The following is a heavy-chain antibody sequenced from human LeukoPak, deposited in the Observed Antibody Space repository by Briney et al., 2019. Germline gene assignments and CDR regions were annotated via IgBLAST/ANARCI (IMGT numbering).Heavy chain of an antibody. Sequence: GGSLRLSCAASGFTLSSHSISWVRQAPGKGLEWVSRFSGSGGNSYSTYCADSARGRFTISRDNSKNTLYLQMNSLRAEDTAVYYCAKRLSAAGPSFDYWGQGTPVTVSS. V-gene: IGHV3-23*01. J-gene: IGHJ4*02. CDR2: FSGSGGNSYST. CDR1: GFTLSSHS. D-gene: IGHD6-13*01. CDR3: AKRLSAAGPSFDY.